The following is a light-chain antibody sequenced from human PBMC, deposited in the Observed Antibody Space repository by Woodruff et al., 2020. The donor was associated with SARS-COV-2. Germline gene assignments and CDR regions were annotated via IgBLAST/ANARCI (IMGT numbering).Light chain of an antibody. Sequence: NRPSGVSNRFSGSKSGNTASLTISGLQSEDEADYYCMIWHSSAWVFGGGTKLTVL. V-gene: IGLV2-14*01. CDR3: MIWHSSAWV. J-gene: IGLJ3*02.